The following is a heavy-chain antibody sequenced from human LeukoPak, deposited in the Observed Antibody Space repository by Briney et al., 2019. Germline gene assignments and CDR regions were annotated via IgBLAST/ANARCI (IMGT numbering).Heavy chain of an antibody. CDR3: ARLYTSSSNFDS. J-gene: IGHJ4*02. CDR1: GGSISSFY. Sequence: PSETLSLTCTVSGGSISSFYWSWIWQPPGKGLEWIGYIYPSGSANYNPSLKSRVTISVDTSKNQFSLRLTSVTAADTAVYFCARLYTSSSNFDSWSQGTLVTVSS. V-gene: IGHV4-4*09. D-gene: IGHD6-6*01. CDR2: IYPSGSA.